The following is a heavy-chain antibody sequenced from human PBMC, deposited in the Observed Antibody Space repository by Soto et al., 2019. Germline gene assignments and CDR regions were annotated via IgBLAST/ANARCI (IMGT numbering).Heavy chain of an antibody. D-gene: IGHD3-22*01. J-gene: IGHJ3*02. V-gene: IGHV3-15*01. Sequence: EVQLVESGGGLVKPGGSLRLSCEASGFTFSNAWMSWVRQAPGKGLEWVGRIKSKTDGGTTDYAAPVKGRFTISRDDSKNTLYLQMNSLKTEDTAVYYCTTDDHYYDSIWGAFDIWGQGTMVTVSS. CDR2: IKSKTDGGTT. CDR1: GFTFSNAW. CDR3: TTDDHYYDSIWGAFDI.